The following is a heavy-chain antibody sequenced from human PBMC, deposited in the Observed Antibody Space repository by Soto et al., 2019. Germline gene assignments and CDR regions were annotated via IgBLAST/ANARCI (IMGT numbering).Heavy chain of an antibody. CDR3: ARRLYYDSSGFEGGGMDV. CDR2: IYYSGST. Sequence: PSETLSLTCTVSGGSISSSSYYWGWIRQPPGKGLEWIGSIYYSGSTYYNPSLKSRVTISVDTSKNQFSLKLSSVTAAETAVYNCARRLYYDSSGFEGGGMDVWGQGTTVTVSS. D-gene: IGHD3-22*01. J-gene: IGHJ6*02. V-gene: IGHV4-39*01. CDR1: GGSISSSSYY.